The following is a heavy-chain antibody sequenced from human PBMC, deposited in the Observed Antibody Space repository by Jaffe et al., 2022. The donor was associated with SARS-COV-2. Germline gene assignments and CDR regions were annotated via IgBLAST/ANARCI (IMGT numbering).Heavy chain of an antibody. CDR2: IYWDDDD. J-gene: IGHJ4*02. CDR1: GFSLTTRGVH. D-gene: IGHD3-10*01. V-gene: IGHV2-5*02. CDR3: AHRTQTDIGRGAQRWFDF. Sequence: QITLKESGPTLVQPTQTLTLTCTFSGFSLTTRGVHVGWVRQPPGKALEWLALIYWDDDDRYSTSLRRRLTITKDPSKNQVVLTMTNMDPGDTATYYCAHRTQTDIGRGAQRWFDFWGQGILVTVSS.